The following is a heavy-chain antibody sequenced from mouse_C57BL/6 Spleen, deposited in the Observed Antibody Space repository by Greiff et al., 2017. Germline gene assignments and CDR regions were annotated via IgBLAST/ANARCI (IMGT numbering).Heavy chain of an antibody. CDR1: GYSFTDYK. CDR3: TGGDYYGSRDFDY. D-gene: IGHD1-1*01. Sequence: VHVMQSGPELVKPGASVKISCKASGYSFTDYKLNWVKQSFGRSLEWIGVINPNYGTTSYNQKFKGKATLTVDQSSSTAYMQLNSLTSEDSAVFYATGGDYYGSRDFDYWGQGTTLTVSS. CDR2: INPNYGTT. J-gene: IGHJ2*01. V-gene: IGHV1-39*01.